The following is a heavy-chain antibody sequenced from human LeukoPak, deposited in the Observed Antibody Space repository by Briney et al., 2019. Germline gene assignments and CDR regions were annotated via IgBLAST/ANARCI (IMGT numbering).Heavy chain of an antibody. CDR3: VKAQYDFWSGLDY. D-gene: IGHD3-3*01. J-gene: IGHJ4*02. V-gene: IGHV3-64D*09. Sequence: GGSLRLSCSASGFTFSRYPMHWVRRAPGKGLEYVSAISGNGGSTYYADSVKGRFTISRDNSKNTLYLQMSSLRTEDTAIYYCVKAQYDFWSGLDYWGQGTLVTVSS. CDR2: ISGNGGST. CDR1: GFTFSRYP.